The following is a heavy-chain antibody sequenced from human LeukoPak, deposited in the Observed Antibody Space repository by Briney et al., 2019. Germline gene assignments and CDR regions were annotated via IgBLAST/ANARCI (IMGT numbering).Heavy chain of an antibody. J-gene: IGHJ4*02. Sequence: PSETLSLTCTVSGGSISSYRWSWIRQPPGKALEWIGYIYNSGSTSYNPSLKSRVTISVDTSKNQFSLNLSSVTAADTAVYYCARHVDSWGGFGSTSCYFDYWGQGTLVTVSS. CDR2: IYNSGST. CDR1: GGSISSYR. D-gene: IGHD2-2*01. V-gene: IGHV4-59*08. CDR3: ARHVDSWGGFGSTSCYFDY.